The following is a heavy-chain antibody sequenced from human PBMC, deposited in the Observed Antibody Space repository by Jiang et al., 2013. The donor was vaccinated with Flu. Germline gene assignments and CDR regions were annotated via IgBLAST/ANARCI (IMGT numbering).Heavy chain of an antibody. CDR1: GYTFTSYY. V-gene: IGHV1-46*03. Sequence: VQLVESGAEVKKPGASVKVSCKASGYTFTSYYMHWVRQAPGQGLEWMGIINPSGGSTSYAQKFQGRVTMTRDTSTSTVYMELSSLRSEDTAVYYCARAVGNDYGDYVLNYYYYAMDVWGQGTTVT. D-gene: IGHD4-17*01. CDR2: INPSGGST. CDR3: ARAVGNDYGDYVLNYYYYAMDV. J-gene: IGHJ6*02.